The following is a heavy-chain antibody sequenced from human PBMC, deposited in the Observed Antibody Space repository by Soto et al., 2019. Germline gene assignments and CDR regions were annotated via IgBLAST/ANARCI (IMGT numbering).Heavy chain of an antibody. CDR1: GGSFSGYY. CDR2: INHSGST. D-gene: IGHD6-6*01. Sequence: SETLSLTCAVYGGSFSGYYWSWIRQPPGKGLEWIGEINHSGSTNYNPSLKSRVTISVDTSKNQFSLKLSSVTAADTAVYYCARGQTYSSFLSRIHYYYYGMDVRGQATTVTVSS. V-gene: IGHV4-34*01. CDR3: ARGQTYSSFLSRIHYYYYGMDV. J-gene: IGHJ6*02.